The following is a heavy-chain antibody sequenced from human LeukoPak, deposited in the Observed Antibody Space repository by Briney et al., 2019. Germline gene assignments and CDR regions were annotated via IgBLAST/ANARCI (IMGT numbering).Heavy chain of an antibody. CDR1: GFTFSSYA. Sequence: GGSLRLSCAASGFTFSSYAMGWVRQAPGKGLEWVSSISGSGGSTYYADSVKGRFTISRDNSKNTLYLQMNSLRAEDTAVYYCARLRITMIVVVITTKYYFDYWGQGTLVTVSS. CDR2: ISGSGGST. CDR3: ARLRITMIVVVITTKYYFDY. J-gene: IGHJ4*02. D-gene: IGHD3-22*01. V-gene: IGHV3-23*01.